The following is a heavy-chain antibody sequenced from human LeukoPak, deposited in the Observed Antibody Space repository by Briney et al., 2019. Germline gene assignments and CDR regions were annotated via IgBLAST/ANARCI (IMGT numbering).Heavy chain of an antibody. CDR1: GFTLSSYD. D-gene: IGHD2-21*02. CDR3: AKGARYCGGDCYSSGDAFDI. Sequence: GGSLRLSCAASGFTLSSYDMHWVRQAPGKGLEWVSAISGSGGSTYYADSVKGRFTISRDNSKNTLYLQMNSLRAEDTAVYYCAKGARYCGGDCYSSGDAFDIWGQGTMVTVSS. J-gene: IGHJ3*02. V-gene: IGHV3-23*01. CDR2: ISGSGGST.